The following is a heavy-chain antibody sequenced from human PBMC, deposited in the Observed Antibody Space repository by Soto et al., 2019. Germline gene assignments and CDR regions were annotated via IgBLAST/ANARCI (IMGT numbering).Heavy chain of an antibody. CDR1: GGSISSGGYY. D-gene: IGHD1-1*01. CDR3: ARATTGTTHGAFDI. CDR2: IYYSGST. V-gene: IGHV4-31*03. Sequence: TLSLTCTVSGGSISSGGYYWSWIRQHPGKGLEWIGYIYYSGSTYYNPSLKSRVTISVDTSKNQFSLKLSSVTAADTAVYYCARATTGTTHGAFDIWGQGTMVTVTS. J-gene: IGHJ3*02.